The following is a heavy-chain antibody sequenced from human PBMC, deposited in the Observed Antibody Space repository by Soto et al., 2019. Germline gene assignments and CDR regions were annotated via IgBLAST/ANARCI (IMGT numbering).Heavy chain of an antibody. CDR1: GYTFTSYY. V-gene: IGHV1-46*03. CDR3: ARDRKRMVVPAALGRRAFGEFDY. D-gene: IGHD2-2*01. CDR2: INPSGGST. J-gene: IGHJ4*02. Sequence: ASVKVSCKASGYTFTSYYMHWVRQAPGQGLEWMGIINPSGGSTSYAQKFQGRVTMTRDTSTSTVYMELSSLRSEDTAVYYCARDRKRMVVPAALGRRAFGEFDYWGQGTLVPVSS.